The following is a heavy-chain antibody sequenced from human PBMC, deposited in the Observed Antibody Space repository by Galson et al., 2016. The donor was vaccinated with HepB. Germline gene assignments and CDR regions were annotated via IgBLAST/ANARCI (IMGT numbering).Heavy chain of an antibody. CDR1: GFTFRNYG. J-gene: IGHJ6*04. D-gene: IGHD1-26*01. CDR2: ISRGGDSR. V-gene: IGHV3-23*01. CDR3: VQGSPEPAV. Sequence: SLRLSCAGSGFTFRNYGMTWVRQAPGKGLEVVSSISRGGDSRDYADPARGRFTISRDNSKNTLSLQMNSLRAEDKGVYDRVQGSPEPAVWGKGTTVTVSS.